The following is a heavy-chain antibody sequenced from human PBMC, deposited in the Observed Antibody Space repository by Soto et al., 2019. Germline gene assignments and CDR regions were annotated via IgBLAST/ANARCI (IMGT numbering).Heavy chain of an antibody. J-gene: IGHJ5*02. CDR2: ISAYNGNT. D-gene: IGHD2-2*01. V-gene: IGHV1-18*01. CDR1: GYTFTSYG. CDR3: ARDRERVVCSSTSCHPPNWFDP. Sequence: ASVKVSCKASGYTFTSYGISWVRQAPGQGLEWMGWISAYNGNTNYAQKLQGRVTMTTDTSTSTAYMELRSLRSDDTAVYYCARDRERVVCSSTSCHPPNWFDPGGQETRVTVPS.